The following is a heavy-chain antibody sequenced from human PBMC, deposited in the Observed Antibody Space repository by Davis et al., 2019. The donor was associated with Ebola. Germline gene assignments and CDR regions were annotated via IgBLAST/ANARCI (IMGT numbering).Heavy chain of an antibody. Sequence: ASVKVSCKASGGTFSSYAISWVRQAPGQGLEWMGGFDPEDGETIYAQKFQGRVTMTRNNSISTAYMELSSLRSEDTAVYYCARAYYYGSGSPIGPLYYYYGMDVWGQGTTVTVSS. CDR3: ARAYYYGSGSPIGPLYYYYGMDV. V-gene: IGHV1-8*02. CDR2: FDPEDGET. J-gene: IGHJ6*02. CDR1: GGTFSSYA. D-gene: IGHD3-10*01.